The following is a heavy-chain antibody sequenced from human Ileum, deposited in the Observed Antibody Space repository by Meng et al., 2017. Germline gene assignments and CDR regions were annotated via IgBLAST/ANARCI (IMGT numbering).Heavy chain of an antibody. CDR2: IKQDGSVK. Sequence: GESLKISCVASGFTFSSYWMSWVRQAPGKGLEWVANIKQDGSVKHYVDSVKGRFTISRDNAKNSLFLQMNSLRDEDSAVYYCARDAAGALDYWGQGTRVT. D-gene: IGHD7-27*01. V-gene: IGHV3-7*01. CDR1: GFTFSSYW. CDR3: ARDAAGALDY. J-gene: IGHJ4*02.